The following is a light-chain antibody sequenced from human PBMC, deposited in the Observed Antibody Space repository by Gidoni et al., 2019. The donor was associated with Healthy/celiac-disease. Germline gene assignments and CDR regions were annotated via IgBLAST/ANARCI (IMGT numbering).Light chain of an antibody. V-gene: IGKV3-20*01. CDR2: GAS. CDR1: QSVSSSY. J-gene: IGKJ2*01. Sequence: EIVLTQSPGTLSLSPGERATLSCRASQSVSSSYLAWYQQKPGQAPRLLIYGASSRATGIPDRFSGSGSGTVFTLTISRLEPEDFAVYYCQQYGSSHLYTFGQGTKLEIK. CDR3: QQYGSSHLYT.